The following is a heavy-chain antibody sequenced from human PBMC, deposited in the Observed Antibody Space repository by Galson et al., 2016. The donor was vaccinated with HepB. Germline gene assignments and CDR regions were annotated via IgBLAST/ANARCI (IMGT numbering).Heavy chain of an antibody. J-gene: IGHJ3*02. Sequence: PALVKPTQTLTLTCTFSGFSLSTGRVGVGWIRQPPGKALEWLALIFWDDDKRYSPSLKSRLTLTKDTSKNQVVLTMTNMDPVDTATYYCAHRRLGPLVHSSGWYGEGDAFEIWGQGTMVTVSS. D-gene: IGHD6-19*01. CDR3: AHRRLGPLVHSSGWYGEGDAFEI. CDR1: GFSLSTGRVG. V-gene: IGHV2-5*02. CDR2: IFWDDDK.